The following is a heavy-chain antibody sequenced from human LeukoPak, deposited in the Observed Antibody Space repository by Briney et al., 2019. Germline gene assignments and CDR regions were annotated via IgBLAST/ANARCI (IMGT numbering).Heavy chain of an antibody. Sequence: PSETLSLTCTVSGGSISSSSYYWGWIRQPPGKGLEWIGSIYYSGSTYYNPSLKSRVTISVDTSKNQFSLKLSSVTAADTAVYYCARDQVLRYFDWLLPDAFDIWGQGTMVTVSS. CDR1: GGSISSSSYY. CDR3: ARDQVLRYFDWLLPDAFDI. CDR2: IYYSGST. D-gene: IGHD3-9*01. V-gene: IGHV4-39*07. J-gene: IGHJ3*02.